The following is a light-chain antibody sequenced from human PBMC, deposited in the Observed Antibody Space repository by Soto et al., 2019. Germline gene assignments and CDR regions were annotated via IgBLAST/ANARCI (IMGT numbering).Light chain of an antibody. V-gene: IGKV1-6*01. CDR3: LQDHDYPRT. J-gene: IGKJ1*01. Sequence: AIQMTQSPSSLSASVGDRVTITCRASQGIRNELGWYQQRPGRTPKILIYVASSLQSGVPSRFSASGSGTDFTLTISGLQPEDFATYYCLQDHDYPRTFGQGTKVDIK. CDR2: VAS. CDR1: QGIRNE.